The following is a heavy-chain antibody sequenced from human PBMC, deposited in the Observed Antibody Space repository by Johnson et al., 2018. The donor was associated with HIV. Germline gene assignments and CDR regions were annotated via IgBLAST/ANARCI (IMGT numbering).Heavy chain of an antibody. CDR1: GFTFSNFG. Sequence: QVHLVESGGGVVQPGGSLRLSCAASGFTFSNFGMHWVRQAPGKGLEWVTFIRYDGTYKYYVDSVKGRFIISRDNSKNTLYLQINSLRGEDTAVYYCAIDMVRGVTAGGAFDIWGQGTMVTVSS. J-gene: IGHJ3*02. V-gene: IGHV3-30*02. CDR3: AIDMVRGVTAGGAFDI. D-gene: IGHD3-10*01. CDR2: IRYDGTYK.